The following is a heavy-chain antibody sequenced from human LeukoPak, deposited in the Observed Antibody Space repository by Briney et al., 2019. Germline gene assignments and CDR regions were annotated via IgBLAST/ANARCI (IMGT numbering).Heavy chain of an antibody. CDR1: GFSFDDYG. D-gene: IGHD2-21*01. J-gene: IGHJ4*02. CDR2: ISSSSSYI. V-gene: IGHV3-21*01. Sequence: GGSLRLSCVASGFSFDDYGMFWVRQTPGKGLEWVSAISSSSSYIYYADPVKGRFTISRDNAKNSLYLQMNSLRAEDTAVYYCARGGGYCGGDCYGIDYWGQGTLVTVSS. CDR3: ARGGGYCGGDCYGIDY.